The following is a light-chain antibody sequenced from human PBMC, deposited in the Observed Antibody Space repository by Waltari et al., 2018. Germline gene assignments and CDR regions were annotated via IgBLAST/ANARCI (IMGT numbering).Light chain of an antibody. V-gene: IGKV4-1*01. Sequence: QRCLYSPNDKNCLDWYRQKPGHPPKRLIYWASTRQAGVPDRFSGSGAGTDFTLSISSLQAEDVAVYYCQQYYSKRTFGQGTKVEI. CDR1: QRCLYSPNDKNC. J-gene: IGKJ1*01. CDR3: QQYYSKRT. CDR2: WAS.